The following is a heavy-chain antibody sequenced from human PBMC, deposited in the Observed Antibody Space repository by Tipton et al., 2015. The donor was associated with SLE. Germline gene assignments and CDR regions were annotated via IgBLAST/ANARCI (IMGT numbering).Heavy chain of an antibody. CDR1: GGSISSYY. Sequence: TLSLTCTVSGGSISSYYWSWIRQPPGKGLEWIGSIYYSGSTYYNPSLKSRVTISVDTSKNQFSLKLSSVTAADTAVYYCARGDPARVAFDIWGQGTMVTVSS. J-gene: IGHJ3*02. D-gene: IGHD6-6*01. CDR3: ARGDPARVAFDI. CDR2: IYYSGST. V-gene: IGHV4-39*01.